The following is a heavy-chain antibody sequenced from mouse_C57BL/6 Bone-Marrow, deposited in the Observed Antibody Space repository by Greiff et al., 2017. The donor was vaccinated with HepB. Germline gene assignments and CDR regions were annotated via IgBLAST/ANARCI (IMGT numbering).Heavy chain of an antibody. V-gene: IGHV5-4*01. CDR2: ISDGGSYT. CDR3: AREDSSGPWFAY. CDR1: GFTFSSYA. Sequence: EVQRVESGGGLVKPGGSLKLSCAASGFTFSSYAMSWVRQTPEKRLEWVATISDGGSYTYYPDNVKGRFTISRDNAKNNLYLQMSHLKSEDTAMYYCAREDSSGPWFAYWGQGTLVTVSA. D-gene: IGHD3-2*02. J-gene: IGHJ3*01.